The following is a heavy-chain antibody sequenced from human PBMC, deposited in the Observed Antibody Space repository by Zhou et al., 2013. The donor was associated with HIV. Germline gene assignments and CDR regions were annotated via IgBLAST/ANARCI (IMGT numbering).Heavy chain of an antibody. V-gene: IGHV1-46*01. Sequence: QVQLVQSGAEVQKPGASVKVSCKASGYTFTSYYLHWVRQAPGQGLEWMGRIIPFFNVPKYAQKFQGRVTITADKSTSIAYLDLRSLRSEDTALYFCARGPYYDHTDGGNLDIWGQGTMVTVSS. CDR2: IIPFFNVP. D-gene: IGHD3-3*01. CDR1: GYTFTSYY. CDR3: ARGPYYDHTDGGNLDI. J-gene: IGHJ3*02.